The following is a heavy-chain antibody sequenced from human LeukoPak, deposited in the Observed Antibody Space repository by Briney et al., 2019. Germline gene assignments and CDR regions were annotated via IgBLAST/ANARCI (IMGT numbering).Heavy chain of an antibody. CDR3: ARRVVGRFPPNYFDC. D-gene: IGHD3-3*01. CDR1: GGSISSSSYY. J-gene: IGHJ4*02. V-gene: IGHV4-39*01. Sequence: PSETLSLTCTVSGGSISSSSYYWGWIPQPPGKGLEWIGTMFYSGSTFYNPSLRNRVTISIDTSKNQFSLKLSSVTAADTAVYYCARRVVGRFPPNYFDCWGQGTLVTVSS. CDR2: MFYSGST.